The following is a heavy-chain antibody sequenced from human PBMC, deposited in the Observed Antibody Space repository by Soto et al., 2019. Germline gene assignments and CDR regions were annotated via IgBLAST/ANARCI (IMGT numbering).Heavy chain of an antibody. Sequence: SVKVSCKASGGTFSSYTSSWVRQAPGQGLEWMGRIIPILGITNYAQKFQGRVTITADKSTSTAYMELSSLRSEDTAVYYCARADIVLVPAAISFTDAFDIWGQGTMVTV. V-gene: IGHV1-69*02. CDR3: ARADIVLVPAAISFTDAFDI. D-gene: IGHD2-2*01. CDR1: GGTFSSYT. J-gene: IGHJ3*02. CDR2: IIPILGIT.